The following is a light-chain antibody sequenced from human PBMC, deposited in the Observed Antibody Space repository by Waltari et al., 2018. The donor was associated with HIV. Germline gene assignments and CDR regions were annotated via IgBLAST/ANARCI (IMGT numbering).Light chain of an antibody. V-gene: IGKV3-11*01. CDR1: QSVARY. J-gene: IGKJ3*01. CDR2: DGS. CDR3: QQRSNWPGT. Sequence: EILLTQSPATLSLSPGERATLSCRASQSVARYLAWYQQRPGQSPRLLIYDGSNRASGVPDRFSGSGSGTNFTLTISSLEPEDFAFYYCQQRSNWPGTFGPGSKVDLK.